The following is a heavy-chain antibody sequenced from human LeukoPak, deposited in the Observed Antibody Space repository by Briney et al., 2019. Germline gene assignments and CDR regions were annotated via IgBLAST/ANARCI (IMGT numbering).Heavy chain of an antibody. V-gene: IGHV3-23*01. Sequence: GGSLRLSCAASGFTFGTYAMGWVRQAPGKGLEWVSAISSSGTRTYYADSVKGRFTISRDNAKNSLCLQMNSLRDEDTAVYYCARENIVVVTAIRDAFDIWGQGTMVTVSS. D-gene: IGHD2-21*02. J-gene: IGHJ3*02. CDR2: ISSSGTRT. CDR3: ARENIVVVTAIRDAFDI. CDR1: GFTFGTYA.